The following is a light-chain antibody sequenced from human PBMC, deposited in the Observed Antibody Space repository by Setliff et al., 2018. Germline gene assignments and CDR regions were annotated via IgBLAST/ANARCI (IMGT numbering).Light chain of an antibody. J-gene: IGLJ1*01. V-gene: IGLV2-23*02. CDR2: EVS. Sequence: ALTQPASVSGSPGQSITISCTGIGSDVENYNLVSWYQQHPGKAPKMMIYEVSKRPSGVSTRFSGSKSGNTASLTISGLQAEDEADYYCCSYAPTYISVFGTGTKVTVL. CDR3: CSYAPTYISV. CDR1: GSDVENYNL.